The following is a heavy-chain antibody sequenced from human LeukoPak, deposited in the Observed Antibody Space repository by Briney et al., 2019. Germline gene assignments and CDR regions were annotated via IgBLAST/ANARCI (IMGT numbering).Heavy chain of an antibody. J-gene: IGHJ4*02. CDR3: ARDATEMATTYFDY. CDR2: INPNSGDT. Sequence: ASVKVSCKASGYTFTGYWMHWVRQAPGQGLEWMGWINPNSGDTNYGQKFQGRVTMTRDTSISTAYMELSRLRSEDTAVYYCARDATEMATTYFDYWGQGTLVTVSS. V-gene: IGHV1-2*02. D-gene: IGHD5-24*01. CDR1: GYTFTGYW.